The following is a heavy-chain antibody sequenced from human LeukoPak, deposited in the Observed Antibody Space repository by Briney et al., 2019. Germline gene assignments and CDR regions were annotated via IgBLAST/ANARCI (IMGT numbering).Heavy chain of an antibody. CDR2: IWYDGSNK. CDR3: ARDGSSGWYWVDY. Sequence: PGGSLRLSCAASGFAFSSYSMNWVRQAPGKGLDWVAVIWYDGSNKYYADSVKGRFTISRDNSKNTLYLQMNSLRAEDTAVYYCARDGSSGWYWVDYWGQGTLVTVPS. CDR1: GFAFSSYS. V-gene: IGHV3-33*08. J-gene: IGHJ4*02. D-gene: IGHD6-19*01.